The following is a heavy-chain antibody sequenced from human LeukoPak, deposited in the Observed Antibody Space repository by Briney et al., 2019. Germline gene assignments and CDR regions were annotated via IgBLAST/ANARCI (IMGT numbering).Heavy chain of an antibody. J-gene: IGHJ4*02. Sequence: ASLKVSCKASGYTFTGYYMHWVRQAPEQGLEWMGWINPNSGGTNYAQKFQGRVTMTRDTSISTAYMELTRLRSDDTAVYYCARDSGDYWFDYWGQGTLVTVSS. CDR2: INPNSGGT. CDR3: ARDSGDYWFDY. CDR1: GYTFTGYY. D-gene: IGHD4-17*01. V-gene: IGHV1-2*02.